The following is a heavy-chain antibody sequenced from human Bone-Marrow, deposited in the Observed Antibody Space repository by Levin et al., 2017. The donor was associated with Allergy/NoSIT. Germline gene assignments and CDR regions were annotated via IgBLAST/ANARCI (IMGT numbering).Heavy chain of an antibody. V-gene: IGHV1-69*04. CDR3: ARDGGNYYYYMDV. Sequence: SVKVSCKASGGTFSSYPITWVRQAPGQGLEWMGRIIPILDIVNYAQKFQGRVTITADKSTSTAYMELSSLTSEDTATYYCARDGGNYYYYMDVWDKRTTVTVSS. CDR1: GGTFSSYP. D-gene: IGHD3-16*01. J-gene: IGHJ6*03. CDR2: IIPILDIV.